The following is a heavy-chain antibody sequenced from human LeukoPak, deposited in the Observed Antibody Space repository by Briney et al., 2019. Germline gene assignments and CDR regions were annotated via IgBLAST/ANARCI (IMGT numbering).Heavy chain of an antibody. J-gene: IGHJ4*02. D-gene: IGHD3-22*01. CDR1: GGSISSYY. Sequence: SETLSLTCTVSGGSISSYYWSWIRQPPGKGLEWIGYIYYSGSTNYNPSLKSRVTISVKTSKNQFSLKLCSVTAADTAVYYCARAPLITMIVVVIPLDYWGQGTLVTISS. CDR3: ARAPLITMIVVVIPLDY. V-gene: IGHV4-59*01. CDR2: IYYSGST.